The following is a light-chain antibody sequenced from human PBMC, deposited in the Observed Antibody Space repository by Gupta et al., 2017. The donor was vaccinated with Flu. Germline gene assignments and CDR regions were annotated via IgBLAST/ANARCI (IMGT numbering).Light chain of an antibody. CDR1: QSVSSY. Sequence: EIVLTQSPDTLSLSPGERATLSCRASQSVSSYLAWYQQKPGQAPRLLIYDAFNRATGIPARFRGSGSGTDFTLTISSLEPEDFAIYYCQQRRNWPLTFGGGTKVDIK. CDR3: QQRRNWPLT. CDR2: DAF. V-gene: IGKV3-11*01. J-gene: IGKJ4*01.